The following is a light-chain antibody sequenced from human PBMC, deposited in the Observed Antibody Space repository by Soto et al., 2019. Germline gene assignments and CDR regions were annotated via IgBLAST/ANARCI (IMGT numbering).Light chain of an antibody. CDR2: DAS. J-gene: IGKJ2*02. V-gene: IGKV3-20*01. CDR3: QHYGSSPST. Sequence: EIVLTQSPGTLSLSPGERATLSCRASQSVSSSYLAWFQQKPGQAPRLLIYDASSRATGIPDRFSGSGSGTDFTLTISRLEPEDFAVYYCQHYGSSPSTFGQGTKLEIK. CDR1: QSVSSSY.